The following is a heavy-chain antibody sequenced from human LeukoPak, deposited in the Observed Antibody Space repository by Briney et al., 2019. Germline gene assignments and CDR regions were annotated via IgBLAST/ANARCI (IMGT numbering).Heavy chain of an antibody. Sequence: SETLSLTCAVSGGSISSSNWWSWIRQPPGKGLEWIGEINHSGSTNYDPSLKSRVTISVDTSKNQFSLKLSSVTAADTAVYYCARLGAWIQLSQGYLDLWGRGTLVTVSS. J-gene: IGHJ2*01. CDR3: ARLGAWIQLSQGYLDL. CDR2: INHSGST. CDR1: GGSISSSNW. V-gene: IGHV4-4*02. D-gene: IGHD5-18*01.